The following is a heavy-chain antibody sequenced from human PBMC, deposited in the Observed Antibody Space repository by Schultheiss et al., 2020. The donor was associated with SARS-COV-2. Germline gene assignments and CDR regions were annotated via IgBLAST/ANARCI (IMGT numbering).Heavy chain of an antibody. D-gene: IGHD2-8*01. V-gene: IGHV4-39*07. CDR1: GGSISSSSYY. J-gene: IGHJ4*02. CDR3: ARSRGQCLWCTNGKIGSSFDY. Sequence: SETLSLTCTVSGGSISSSSYYWGWIRQPPGKGLEWIGSIYYSGSTNYNPSLKSRVTISVDTSKNQFSLKLSSVTAADTAVYYCARSRGQCLWCTNGKIGSSFDYWGQGTLVTVSS. CDR2: IYYSGST.